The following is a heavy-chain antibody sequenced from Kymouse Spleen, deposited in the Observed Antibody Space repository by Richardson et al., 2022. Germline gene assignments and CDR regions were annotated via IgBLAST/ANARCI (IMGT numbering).Heavy chain of an antibody. J-gene: IGHJ6*02. D-gene: IGHD1-7*01. CDR2: IKSKTDGGTT. V-gene: IGHV3-15*01. Sequence: EVQLVESGGGLVKPGGSLRLSCAASGFTFSNAWMSWVRQAPGKGLEWVGRIKSKTDGGTTDYAAPVKGRFTISRDDSKNTLYLQMNSLKTEDTAVYYCTTPGITGTTGYYYGMDVWGQGTTVTVSS. CDR3: TTPGITGTTGYYYGMDV. CDR1: GFTFSNAW.